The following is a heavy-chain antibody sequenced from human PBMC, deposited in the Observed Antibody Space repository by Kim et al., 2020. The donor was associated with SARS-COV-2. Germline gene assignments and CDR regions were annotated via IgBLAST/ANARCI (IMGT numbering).Heavy chain of an antibody. CDR1: GVTFNFYT. Sequence: GGSLRLSCEASGVTFNFYTMHWVRQAPGKGLEWVSLITWNSGFVNYADSVKGRFTVSRDNAKNSLYLQMNSLRTEDTALYYCARDAREIAVLNSAMDVWGQGTTLTVSS. J-gene: IGHJ6*02. D-gene: IGHD6-19*01. V-gene: IGHV3-9*01. CDR2: ITWNSGFV. CDR3: ARDAREIAVLNSAMDV.